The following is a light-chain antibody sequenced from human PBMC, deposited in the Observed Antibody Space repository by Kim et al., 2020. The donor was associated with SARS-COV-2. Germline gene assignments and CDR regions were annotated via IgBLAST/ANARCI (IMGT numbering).Light chain of an antibody. J-gene: IGLJ3*02. CDR3: QFYDSSLSGWV. V-gene: IGLV1-40*01. CDR2: DKT. CDR1: RANIGGGFA. Sequence: QNVTTAGPRSRANIGGGFAVLWYQQFPGTATTLLTYDKTNRPSGVPDRFSGSESGTAASLAITGLQAGDEADYYCQFYDSSLSGWVFGGGTKVTVL.